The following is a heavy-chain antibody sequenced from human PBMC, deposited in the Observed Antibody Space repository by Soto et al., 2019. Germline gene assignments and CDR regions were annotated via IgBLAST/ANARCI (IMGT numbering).Heavy chain of an antibody. V-gene: IGHV4-59*08. CDR3: ARGGSVYYYYYYYMDV. J-gene: IGHJ6*03. CDR1: GGSISSYY. Sequence: SETLSLTCTVSGGSISSYYWSWIRQPPGKGLEWIGYIYYSGSTNYNPSLKSRVTISVDTSKNQFSLKLSSVTAADTAVYYCARGGSVYYYYYYYMDVWGKGTTVTVSS. D-gene: IGHD2-8*01. CDR2: IYYSGST.